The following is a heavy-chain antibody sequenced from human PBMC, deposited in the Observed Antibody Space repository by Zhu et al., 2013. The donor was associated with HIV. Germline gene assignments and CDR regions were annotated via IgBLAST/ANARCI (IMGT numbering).Heavy chain of an antibody. J-gene: IGHJ6*02. CDR3: ATPGPSVTIFGGPGGV. CDR2: IIPIFGTA. Sequence: QVQLVQSGAEVKKPGSSVKVSCKASGGTFSSYAISWVRQAPGQGLEWMGGIIPIFGTANYAQKFQGRVTITADESTSTAYMELSSLRSEDTAVYYCATPGPSVTIFGGPGGVWGQGTTVTVSS. CDR1: GGTFSSYA. V-gene: IGHV1-69*01. D-gene: IGHD3-3*01.